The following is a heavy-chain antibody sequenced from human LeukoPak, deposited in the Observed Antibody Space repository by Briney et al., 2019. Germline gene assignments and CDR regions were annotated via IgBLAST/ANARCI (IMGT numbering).Heavy chain of an antibody. V-gene: IGHV5-51*01. Sequence: GESLKISCKGSGYSFTSYWIGWVRQMPGKGLEWMGIIYPGDSDTRYSPSFQGQVTISADKSISTAYLQWSSLKSSDTAMYYCARGASTGEWELAPYGMDVWGQGTTVTVSS. D-gene: IGHD1-26*01. CDR1: GYSFTSYW. J-gene: IGHJ6*02. CDR3: ARGASTGEWELAPYGMDV. CDR2: IYPGDSDT.